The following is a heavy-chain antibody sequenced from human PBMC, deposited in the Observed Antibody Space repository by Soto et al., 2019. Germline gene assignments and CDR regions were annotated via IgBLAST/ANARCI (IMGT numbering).Heavy chain of an antibody. J-gene: IGHJ5*02. V-gene: IGHV3-23*01. CDR3: ARDDEAAAPLFWFDP. CDR2: ISSSGGST. D-gene: IGHD6-13*01. Sequence: GGSLRLSCAASGFAFSTYAMSWVRQVPGKGLEWVSAISSSGGSTYYADSVKGRFTISRDNSKNTLYLQMNSLRAEDTAVYYCARDDEAAAPLFWFDPWGQGTLVTAPQ. CDR1: GFAFSTYA.